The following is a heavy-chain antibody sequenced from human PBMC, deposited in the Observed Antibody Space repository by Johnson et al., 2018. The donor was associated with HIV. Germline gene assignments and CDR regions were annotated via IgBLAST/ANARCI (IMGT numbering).Heavy chain of an antibody. J-gene: IGHJ3*02. CDR1: GFTFSSYD. D-gene: IGHD3-22*01. Sequence: VQLVESGGGVVQPGGSLRLSCAASGFTFSSYDMHWVRQATGKGLEWVSAIGTAGDTYYPGSVKGRFTISRDNAKDSLYLQMNSLSAGDTAVYYCARGKGWLDAFDMWGQGTMVTVSS. V-gene: IGHV3-13*01. CDR3: ARGKGWLDAFDM. CDR2: IGTAGDT.